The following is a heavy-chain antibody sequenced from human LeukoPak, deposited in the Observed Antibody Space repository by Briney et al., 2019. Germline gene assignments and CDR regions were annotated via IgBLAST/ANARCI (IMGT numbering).Heavy chain of an antibody. CDR3: ANWVEGARPSLDY. CDR1: GFTFSDYS. CDR2: ISSSSSHI. J-gene: IGHJ4*02. Sequence: GGSLRLSCAASGFTFSDYSMNWIRQAPGKGLEWVSYISSSSSHINYADSVKGRFTISRDNSKNTLYLQMNSLRGEDTAVYYCANWVEGARPSLDYWGQGALVTVSS. D-gene: IGHD6-6*01. V-gene: IGHV3-11*03.